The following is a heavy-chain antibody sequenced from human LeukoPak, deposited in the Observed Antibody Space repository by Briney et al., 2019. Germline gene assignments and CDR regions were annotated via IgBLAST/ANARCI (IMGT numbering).Heavy chain of an antibody. CDR1: GFTVRTTY. V-gene: IGHV3-53*04. CDR2: LYRAGAT. J-gene: IGHJ5*02. CDR3: ARGDYYDDCGYSA. D-gene: IGHD3-16*01. Sequence: GGSLRLSCDVSGFTVRTTYMSWVRQPPGKGLEWVSILYRAGATYYADAVKGRFTIFRHDSKNTLFLHMDGLRPEDTAVYYCARGDYYDDCGYSAWGQGTLVTVSA.